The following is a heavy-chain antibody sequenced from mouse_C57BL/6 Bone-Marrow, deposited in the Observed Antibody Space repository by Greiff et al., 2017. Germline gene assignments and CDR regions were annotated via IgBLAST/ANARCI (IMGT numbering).Heavy chain of an antibody. D-gene: IGHD2-4*01. CDR1: GYTFTSYG. V-gene: IGHV1-81*01. Sequence: QVQLQQSGAELARPGASVKLSCKASGYTFTSYGISWVKQRTGQGLEWIGEIYPRSGNTYYNEKFKGKATLTADKSSSTAYMELRSLTSEDSAVYFCASDYDYLFDYWGQGTTLTVSS. CDR3: ASDYDYLFDY. J-gene: IGHJ2*01. CDR2: IYPRSGNT.